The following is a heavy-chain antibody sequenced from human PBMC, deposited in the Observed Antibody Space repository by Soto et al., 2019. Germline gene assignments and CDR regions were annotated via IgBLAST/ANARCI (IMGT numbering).Heavy chain of an antibody. CDR2: IYPGVSDT. D-gene: IGHD3-3*01. J-gene: IGHJ5*02. CDR1: GYSFTSYW. V-gene: IGHV5-51*01. Sequence: PGESLKISCKGSGYSFTSYWIGRVRQMPGKGLEWMGIIYPGVSDTRYSPSFQGQVTISADKSISTAYLQWSSLKASDTAMYYCARLSDLEGISRFGPWGQGTLVAVSS. CDR3: ARLSDLEGISRFGP.